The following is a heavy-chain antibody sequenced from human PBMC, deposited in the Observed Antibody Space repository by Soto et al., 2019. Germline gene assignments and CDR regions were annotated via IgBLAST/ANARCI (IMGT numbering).Heavy chain of an antibody. Sequence: SETLSLTCAVYGGSFSGYYWSWIRQPPGKGLEWIGEINHSGSTNYNPSLKSRVTISVETSKNQFSLKLSSVTAADTAVYYCARGRIAAAYLYYYYYGMDVWGQGTTVT. CDR3: ARGRIAAAYLYYYYYGMDV. D-gene: IGHD6-13*01. V-gene: IGHV4-34*01. J-gene: IGHJ6*02. CDR1: GGSFSGYY. CDR2: INHSGST.